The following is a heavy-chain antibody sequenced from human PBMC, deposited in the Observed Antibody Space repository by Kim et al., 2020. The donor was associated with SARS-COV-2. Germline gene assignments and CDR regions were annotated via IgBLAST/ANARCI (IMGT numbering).Heavy chain of an antibody. V-gene: IGHV4-4*06. Sequence: NNNPSLKSRVTMSIDTSKTQFSLKLSSVTAADTAVYYCARDPHQGIAAYDYWGQGTLVTVSS. D-gene: IGHD6-13*01. J-gene: IGHJ4*02. CDR3: ARDPHQGIAAYDY.